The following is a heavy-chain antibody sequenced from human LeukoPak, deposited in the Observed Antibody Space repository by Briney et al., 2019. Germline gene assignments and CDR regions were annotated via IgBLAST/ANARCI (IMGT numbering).Heavy chain of an antibody. CDR1: GGTFSSYA. Sequence: SVKVSCKASGGTFSSYAISWVRQPPGQGLEWMGGIIPIFGTANYAQKFQGRVTITADRSTSTAYMELSSLRSEDTAVYYCAREPRYYDILTGWFDPWGQGTLVTVSS. V-gene: IGHV1-69*06. D-gene: IGHD3-9*01. J-gene: IGHJ5*02. CDR3: AREPRYYDILTGWFDP. CDR2: IIPIFGTA.